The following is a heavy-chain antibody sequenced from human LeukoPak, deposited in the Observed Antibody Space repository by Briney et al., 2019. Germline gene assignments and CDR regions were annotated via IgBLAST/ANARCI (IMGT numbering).Heavy chain of an antibody. CDR3: AIPREGLRNLRAFDY. CDR2: VSSSGST. Sequence: SETLSLTCSVSGDSITYFYWSWIRQAAGKGLEWIGRVSSSGSTDYNASLKSRVTISVDTSKNQFSLKLSSVTAADTAVYYCAIPREGLRNLRAFDYWGQGTLVTVSS. J-gene: IGHJ4*02. V-gene: IGHV4-4*07. CDR1: GDSITYFY. D-gene: IGHD5-12*01.